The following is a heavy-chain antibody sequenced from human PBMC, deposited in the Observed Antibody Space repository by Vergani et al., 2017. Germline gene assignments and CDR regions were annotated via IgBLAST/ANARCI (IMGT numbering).Heavy chain of an antibody. CDR1: GFTFSSYW. D-gene: IGHD2-2*01. CDR3: ARDGEGYCSSTSCYADNYYYGMDV. V-gene: IGHV3-7*01. CDR2: IKQDGSEK. Sequence: EVQLVESGGGLVQPGGSLRLSCAASGFTFSSYWMSWVRQAPGKGLEWVANIKQDGSEKYYVDSVKGRFTISRDNAKNSLYLKMNSLRAEDTAVYYCARDGEGYCSSTSCYADNYYYGMDVWGQGTTVTVSS. J-gene: IGHJ6*02.